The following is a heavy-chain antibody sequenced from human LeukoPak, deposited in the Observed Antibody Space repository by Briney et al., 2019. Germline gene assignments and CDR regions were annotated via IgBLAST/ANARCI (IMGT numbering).Heavy chain of an antibody. D-gene: IGHD6-13*01. CDR1: GFTVSSNY. V-gene: IGHV3-66*01. CDR3: ARAVPGIAAAGAYFDY. CDR2: IYSGGST. Sequence: PGGSLRLSCAASGFTVSSNYMSWVRQAPGKGLEWVSVIYSGGSTYYADSVKGRFTISRDNSKNTLYLQMNSLRAEDTAVYYCARAVPGIAAAGAYFDYWGQGTLVTVSS. J-gene: IGHJ4*02.